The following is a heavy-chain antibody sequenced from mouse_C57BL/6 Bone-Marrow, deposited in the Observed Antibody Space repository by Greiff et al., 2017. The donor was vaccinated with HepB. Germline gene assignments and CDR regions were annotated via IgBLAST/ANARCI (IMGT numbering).Heavy chain of an antibody. CDR1: GYTFTSYW. J-gene: IGHJ2*01. CDR3: ARGTYYCDY. Sequence: QVQLQQPGAELVKPGASVKLSCKASGYTFTSYWMQWVKQRPGQGLEWIGEIDPSDSYTNYNQKFKGKATLTVDTSSSTAYMQLSSLTSEDSAVYYCARGTYYCDYWGQGTTLTVSS. V-gene: IGHV1-50*01. CDR2: IDPSDSYT. D-gene: IGHD3-3*01.